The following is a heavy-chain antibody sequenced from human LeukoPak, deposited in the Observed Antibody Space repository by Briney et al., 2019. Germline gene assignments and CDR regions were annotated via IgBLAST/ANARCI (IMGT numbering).Heavy chain of an antibody. CDR2: INPNSGGT. D-gene: IGHD6-19*01. V-gene: IGHV1-2*02. Sequence: GASVKVSCKASGYTFTGYYMHWVRQAPGQGLEWMGWINPNSGGTNYAQKFRGRVTMTRDTSISTAYMELSRLRSDDTAVYYCAREDRYSSGWYADWGQGTLVTVSS. CDR1: GYTFTGYY. J-gene: IGHJ4*02. CDR3: AREDRYSSGWYAD.